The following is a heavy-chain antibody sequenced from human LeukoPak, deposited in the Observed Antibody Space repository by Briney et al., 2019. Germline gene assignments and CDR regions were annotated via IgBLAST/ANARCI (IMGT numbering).Heavy chain of an antibody. Sequence: ASVKVSCKASGYTFTSYGISWVRQAPGQGLEWMGWISAYNGNTKYSQKFQGRVTITRDTSASTAYMELRSLRSDDTAVYYCARRSGITGIRFDPWGQGTLVTVSS. CDR2: ISAYNGNT. D-gene: IGHD1-20*01. CDR1: GYTFTSYG. CDR3: ARRSGITGIRFDP. J-gene: IGHJ5*02. V-gene: IGHV1-18*01.